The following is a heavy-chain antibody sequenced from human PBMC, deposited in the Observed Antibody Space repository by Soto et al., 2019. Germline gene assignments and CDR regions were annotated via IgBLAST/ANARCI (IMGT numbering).Heavy chain of an antibody. CDR1: GFIFSSYW. V-gene: IGHV3-74*01. CDR2: INNDGSST. D-gene: IGHD7-27*01. Sequence: EVQLVESGGGLVQPGGSLRLSCAASGFIFSSYWMHWVRQIPGEGLVWVSLINNDGSSTSYADSVKGRFTISRDNANNTLYLQMNSLRAEDTAVYYFARDLLGYYYGMDVWGQGTTVTVAS. J-gene: IGHJ6*02. CDR3: ARDLLGYYYGMDV.